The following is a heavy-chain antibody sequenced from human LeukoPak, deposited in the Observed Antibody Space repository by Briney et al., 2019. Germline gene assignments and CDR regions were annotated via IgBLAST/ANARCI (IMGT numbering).Heavy chain of an antibody. V-gene: IGHV4-34*01. J-gene: IGHJ4*02. CDR1: GGSFSGYY. Sequence: SETLSLTCAVYGGSFSGYYWSWIRQPPGKGLEWIGEINHSGSTNYNPSLKSRVTISVDTSKNQFSLKLSSVTAADTAVFYCASGYSYDLFDYWGQGTLVTVSS. CDR2: INHSGST. D-gene: IGHD5-18*01. CDR3: ASGYSYDLFDY.